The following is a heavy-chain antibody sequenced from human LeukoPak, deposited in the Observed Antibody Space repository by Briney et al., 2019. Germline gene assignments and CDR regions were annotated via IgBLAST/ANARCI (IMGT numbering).Heavy chain of an antibody. CDR2: IYYSGST. CDR3: ARSGRLGGYSYEYYMDV. Sequence: SETLSLTCTVSGGSISSYCWSWIRQPPGKGLEWIGYIYYSGSTNYNPSLKSRVTISVDMSKNQFSLKLSSVTAADTAVYYCARSGRLGGYSYEYYMDVWGKGTTVTVSS. CDR1: GGSISSYC. J-gene: IGHJ6*03. D-gene: IGHD5-18*01. V-gene: IGHV4-59*08.